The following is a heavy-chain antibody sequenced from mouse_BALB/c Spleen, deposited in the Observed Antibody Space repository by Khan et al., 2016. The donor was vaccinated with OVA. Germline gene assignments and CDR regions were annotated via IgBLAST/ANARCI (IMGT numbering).Heavy chain of an antibody. CDR1: GYTFTTYW. CDR3: ARDRSDD. Sequence: VELVESGAELAKPGASVKMSCKASGYTFTTYWMHWVKQRPGQGLEWIGYINPTSGYPDYNQKFKDKATLSADKSSSTAYMQLSSLTSDDSAVYYCARDRSDDWGRGTTPTVAS. CDR2: INPTSGYP. J-gene: IGHJ2*01. V-gene: IGHV1-7*01.